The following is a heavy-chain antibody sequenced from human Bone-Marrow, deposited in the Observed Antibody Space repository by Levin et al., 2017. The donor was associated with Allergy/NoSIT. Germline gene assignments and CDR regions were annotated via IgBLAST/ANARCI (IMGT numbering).Heavy chain of an antibody. D-gene: IGHD3-16*01. Sequence: PGGSLRLSCTASGFSVSSNTMNWVRQAPGRGLEWVSVIYSGGATYDADSVKGRFTTSTDNSKNTLSLQMNNLTAEDTAVYYCARDGVGEGWLDPWGQGTLVTVSS. CDR2: IYSGGAT. CDR1: GFSVSSNT. CDR3: ARDGVGEGWLDP. J-gene: IGHJ5*02. V-gene: IGHV3-66*01.